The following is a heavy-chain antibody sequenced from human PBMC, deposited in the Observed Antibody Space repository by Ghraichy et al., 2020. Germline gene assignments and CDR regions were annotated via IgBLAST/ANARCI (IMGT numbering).Heavy chain of an antibody. Sequence: SETLSLTCTVSGGSISSSSYYWGWIRQPPGKGLEWIGSIYYSGSTYYNPSLKSRVTISVDTSKKQFSLKLSSVTAADTAVYYCARQSTRYFDWLDFDRWGRGTLVTVSS. CDR2: IYYSGST. V-gene: IGHV4-39*01. D-gene: IGHD3-9*01. J-gene: IGHJ2*01. CDR1: GGSISSSSYY. CDR3: ARQSTRYFDWLDFDR.